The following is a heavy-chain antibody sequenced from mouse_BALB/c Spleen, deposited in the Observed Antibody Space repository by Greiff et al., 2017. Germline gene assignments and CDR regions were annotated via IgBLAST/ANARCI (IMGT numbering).Heavy chain of an antibody. CDR2: ISSGGST. J-gene: IGHJ3*01. D-gene: IGHD2-1*01. Sequence: EVKVEESGGGLVKPGGSLKLSCAASGFTFSSYAMSWVRQTPEKRLEWVASISSGGSTYYPDSVKGRFTISRNNARNILYLQMSSLRSEDTAMYYCARGENGTFWFAYWGQGTLVTVSA. V-gene: IGHV5-6-5*01. CDR1: GFTFSSYA. CDR3: ARGENGTFWFAY.